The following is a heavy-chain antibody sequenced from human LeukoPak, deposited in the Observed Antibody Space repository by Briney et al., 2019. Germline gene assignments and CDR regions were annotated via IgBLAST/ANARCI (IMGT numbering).Heavy chain of an antibody. CDR3: AMGRYYGDY. V-gene: IGHV3-9*01. CDR1: GFTFDDYA. CDR2: ISWNSGSI. J-gene: IGHJ4*02. Sequence: PGGSLRLSCAASGFTFDDYAMHWVRQAPGKGLEWVSGISWNSGSIGYADSVKGRFTISRDNAKNSLYLQMNSLRAEDTALYYCAMGRYYGDYWGQGTLVTVSS. D-gene: IGHD1-26*01.